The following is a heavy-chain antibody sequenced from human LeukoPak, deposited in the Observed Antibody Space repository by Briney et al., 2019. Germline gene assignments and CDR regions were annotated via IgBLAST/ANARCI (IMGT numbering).Heavy chain of an antibody. V-gene: IGHV3-11*01. D-gene: IGHD5-12*01. CDR3: AKDTGSGYDYFSYYFDY. CDR2: ISSSDSTI. CDR1: GFTFSDYY. J-gene: IGHJ4*02. Sequence: GRSLRLSCAASGFTFSDYYMCWIRQAPGKGLEWVSYISSSDSTIYYADSVKGRFTISRDNAKNSLYLQMNTLRAEDTAVYYCAKDTGSGYDYFSYYFDYWGQGTLVTVSS.